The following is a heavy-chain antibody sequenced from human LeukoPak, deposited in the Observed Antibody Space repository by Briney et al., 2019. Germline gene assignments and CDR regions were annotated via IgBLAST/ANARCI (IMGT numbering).Heavy chain of an antibody. V-gene: IGHV4-59*01. Sequence: SETLSLTCAVYGGSFSGYYWSWIRQPPGKGLEWIGYIYYSGSTNYNPSLKSRVTISVDTSKNQFSLKLSSVTAADTAVYYCARGRFRDYYGSGSYYNNWFDPWGQGTLVTVSS. D-gene: IGHD3-10*01. CDR3: ARGRFRDYYGSGSYYNNWFDP. CDR1: GGSFSGYY. J-gene: IGHJ5*02. CDR2: IYYSGST.